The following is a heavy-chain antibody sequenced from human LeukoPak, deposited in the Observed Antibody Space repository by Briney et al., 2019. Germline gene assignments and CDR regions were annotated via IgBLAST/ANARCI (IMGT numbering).Heavy chain of an antibody. V-gene: IGHV1-18*01. Sequence: ASVKVSCKASGYTFTSYGISWVRQAPGQGLEWMGWISAYNGNTNYAQKLQGRVTMTTDTSTSTAYMELRSLRSDDTAVYYCARAGWGITIFGVVKGGIDYWGQGTLVTVSS. D-gene: IGHD3-3*01. J-gene: IGHJ4*02. CDR2: ISAYNGNT. CDR1: GYTFTSYG. CDR3: ARAGWGITIFGVVKGGIDY.